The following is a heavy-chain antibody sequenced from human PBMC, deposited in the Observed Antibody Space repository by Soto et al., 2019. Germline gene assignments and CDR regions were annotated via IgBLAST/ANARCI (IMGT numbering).Heavy chain of an antibody. D-gene: IGHD1-7*01. CDR3: AKGWSNWNYGSPFDY. Sequence: GSLRVSCVASVFTFSSYAMSWVRQAPGKGLEWVSVISGSGGSTYYADSVKGRFTISRDNSKNTLSLQMSSLRAEDTAVYYCAKGWSNWNYGSPFDYWGQGTLVTVSS. CDR2: ISGSGGST. CDR1: VFTFSSYA. V-gene: IGHV3-23*01. J-gene: IGHJ4*02.